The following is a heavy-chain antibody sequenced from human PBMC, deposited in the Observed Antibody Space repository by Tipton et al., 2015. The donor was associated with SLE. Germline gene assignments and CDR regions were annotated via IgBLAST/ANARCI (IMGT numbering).Heavy chain of an antibody. D-gene: IGHD2-2*01. J-gene: IGHJ4*02. CDR2: VSYDGNKN. CDR1: GFTFSTYG. CDR3: ARDSPYSTATDY. Sequence: SGFTFSTYGMHWVRQAPGKGLEWLAVVSYDGNKNYSADSVRGRFSISRDNSKNTVYLQMIGLRAEDTAVYYCARDSPYSTATDYWGQGTLVTVSS. V-gene: IGHV3-33*05.